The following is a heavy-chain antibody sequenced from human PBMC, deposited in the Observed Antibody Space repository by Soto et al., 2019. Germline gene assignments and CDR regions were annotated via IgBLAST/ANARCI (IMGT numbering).Heavy chain of an antibody. CDR3: ARGRSSWYKGWFDP. J-gene: IGHJ5*02. Sequence: QVQIQQWGAGLLKPSETLSLTCAVYGGSFSGYYWSWIRQPPGKGLEWIGEINHSGSTNYNPSLKSRVTISVDTSKNQFSLKLSSVTAADTAVYYCARGRSSWYKGWFDPWGQGTLVTVSS. D-gene: IGHD6-13*01. CDR2: INHSGST. CDR1: GGSFSGYY. V-gene: IGHV4-34*01.